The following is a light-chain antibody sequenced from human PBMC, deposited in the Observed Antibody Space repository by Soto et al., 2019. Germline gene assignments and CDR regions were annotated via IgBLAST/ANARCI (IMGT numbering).Light chain of an antibody. CDR1: QSVSSN. CDR3: QQHNNWPYT. CDR2: GAS. J-gene: IGKJ2*01. Sequence: EIVMTQSPATLSVSPGERATLSCRASQSVSSNLAWYQQKPGQAPRLLIYGASTRATGIPARLSGSESGTEFTHTISSLQSEDFAVYYCQQHNNWPYTFGQGTKLEVK. V-gene: IGKV3-15*01.